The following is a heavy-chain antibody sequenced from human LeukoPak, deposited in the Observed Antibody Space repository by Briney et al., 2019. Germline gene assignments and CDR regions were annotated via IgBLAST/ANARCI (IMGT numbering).Heavy chain of an antibody. CDR3: ARSKSGYSYGAPAY. D-gene: IGHD5-18*01. CDR2: INYSGTT. J-gene: IGHJ4*02. Sequence: SETLSLTCLVYGGPFSGYYWRGIRQSPGKGLEWMGEINYSGTTGYNPSLKIRVTISVDTSKSQFSLTLNSVTAADTAIYYCARSKSGYSYGAPAYWGQGTLVTVSS. V-gene: IGHV4-34*01. CDR1: GGPFSGYY.